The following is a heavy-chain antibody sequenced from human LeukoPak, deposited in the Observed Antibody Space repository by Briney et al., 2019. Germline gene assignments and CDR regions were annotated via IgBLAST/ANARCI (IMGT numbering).Heavy chain of an antibody. CDR3: ARDRGVVTSDFDY. V-gene: IGHV1-69*05. D-gene: IGHD2-21*02. Sequence: SVKVSCKASGGTFSSYAISWVRQAPGQGLEWMGGIIPIFGTANYAQKLQGRVTMTTDTSTSTAYMELRSLRSDDTAVYYCARDRGVVTSDFDYWGQGTLVTVSS. CDR2: IIPIFGTA. CDR1: GGTFSSYA. J-gene: IGHJ4*02.